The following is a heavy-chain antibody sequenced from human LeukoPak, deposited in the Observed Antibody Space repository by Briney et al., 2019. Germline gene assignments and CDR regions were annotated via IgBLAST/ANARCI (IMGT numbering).Heavy chain of an antibody. J-gene: IGHJ4*02. CDR2: ISGSGGST. CDR3: AKGNFRGYSGYDVAPFDY. Sequence: GGSLRLSCAASGFTFSSYAMSWVRQAPGEGLEWVSAISGSGGSTYYADSVKGRFTISRDNSKNTLYLQMNSLRAEDTAVYYCAKGNFRGYSGYDVAPFDYWGQGTLVTVSS. V-gene: IGHV3-23*01. CDR1: GFTFSSYA. D-gene: IGHD5-12*01.